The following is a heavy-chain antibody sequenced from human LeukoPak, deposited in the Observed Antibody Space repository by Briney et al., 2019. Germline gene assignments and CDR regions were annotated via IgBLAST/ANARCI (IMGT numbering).Heavy chain of an antibody. J-gene: IGHJ4*02. CDR2: NKSKTDGGTT. Sequence: GGSLTLSCSLSGFTFSNAWVSWVRHPRGKGREWVGRNKSKTDGGTTDYAAPLKSRFTISRDDSKNTLYLQMNSLKTEDTAVYYCTQMGILTGLYFDYWGQGTLVTVSS. V-gene: IGHV3-15*01. CDR1: GFTFSNAW. D-gene: IGHD3-9*01. CDR3: TQMGILTGLYFDY.